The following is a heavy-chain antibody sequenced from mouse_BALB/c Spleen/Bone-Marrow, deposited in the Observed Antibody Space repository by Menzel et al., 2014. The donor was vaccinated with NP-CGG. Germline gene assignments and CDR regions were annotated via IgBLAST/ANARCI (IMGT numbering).Heavy chain of an antibody. CDR2: INPSNGRT. V-gene: IGHV1S81*02. CDR1: GYTFTSYW. Sequence: VQLQQSGAELVKPGASVKLSCKASGYTFTSYWMHWVKQRPGQGLEWIGEINPSNGRTNYNETFRSKATLTVDKSSSPACMQLSSLAPEFPAVYYCASAYFVYLGQGTTLTVSS. CDR3: ASAYFVY. J-gene: IGHJ2*01.